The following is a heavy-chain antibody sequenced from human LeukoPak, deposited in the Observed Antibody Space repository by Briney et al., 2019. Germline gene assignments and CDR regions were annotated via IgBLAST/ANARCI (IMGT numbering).Heavy chain of an antibody. CDR1: GFTFSSYS. D-gene: IGHD3-16*01. CDR3: ARVGRTFDYFDY. V-gene: IGHV3-21*01. J-gene: IGHJ4*02. Sequence: GGSLRLSCAASGFTFSSYSMNWVRQAPGKGLEWVSSISSSSSYIYYADSVKGRFTISRDNAKNSLYLQTNSLRAEDTAVYYCARVGRTFDYFDYWGQGTLVTVSS. CDR2: ISSSSSYI.